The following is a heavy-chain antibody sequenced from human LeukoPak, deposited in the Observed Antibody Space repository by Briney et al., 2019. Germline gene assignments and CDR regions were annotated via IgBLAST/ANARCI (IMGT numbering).Heavy chain of an antibody. D-gene: IGHD6-19*01. CDR1: GFTFSSYA. CDR2: ISYDGSNK. CDR3: ARSPYSSGWGPIYYYYGMDV. J-gene: IGHJ6*02. Sequence: GRSLRLSCAASGFTFSSYAMHWVRQAPGKGLEWVAVISYDGSNKYYADSVKGRFTISRDNSKNTLYLQMTSLIAEDTAVYYYARSPYSSGWGPIYYYYGMDVWGQGTTVTVSS. V-gene: IGHV3-30*04.